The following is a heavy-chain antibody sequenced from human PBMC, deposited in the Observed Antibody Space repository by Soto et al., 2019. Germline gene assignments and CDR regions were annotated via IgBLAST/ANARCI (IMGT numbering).Heavy chain of an antibody. Sequence: VQLLESGGGLVQPGGSLRLSCAASGFSFSSYAMSWVRQAPGKGLEWVSVISGSGGSTYYADSVKGRFTISRDNSKNTLNLQMNFLRAEDTAVYYCAKDQDYDFWNGYEDWGQGTLVTVSS. CDR1: GFSFSSYA. CDR3: AKDQDYDFWNGYED. V-gene: IGHV3-23*01. J-gene: IGHJ4*02. CDR2: ISGSGGST. D-gene: IGHD3-3*01.